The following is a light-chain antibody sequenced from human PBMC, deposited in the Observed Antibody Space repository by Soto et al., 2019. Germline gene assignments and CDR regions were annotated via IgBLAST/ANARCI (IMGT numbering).Light chain of an antibody. CDR1: QDISND. CDR2: DAS. V-gene: IGKV1-33*01. Sequence: DIQMTQSPSSLSASVGDRVTITCQASQDISNDLNWYQQKPGKAPKLLIYDASNLETVVPSRFSGSGSGTDFTFTISSLQPEDIATYYCQQYDNLPYTFGQGTKLEIK. J-gene: IGKJ2*01. CDR3: QQYDNLPYT.